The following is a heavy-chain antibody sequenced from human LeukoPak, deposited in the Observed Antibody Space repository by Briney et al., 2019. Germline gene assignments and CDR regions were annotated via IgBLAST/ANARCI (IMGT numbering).Heavy chain of an antibody. J-gene: IGHJ4*02. Sequence: PGGSLRLSCAASGFTFSSYAMHWVRQAPGKGLEWVAVISYDGSNKYYADSVKGRFTISRDNSKNTLYLQMNSLRAEDTAVYYCAVPPSSSWAFDYWGQGTLVTVSS. CDR1: GFTFSSYA. CDR3: AVPPSSSWAFDY. CDR2: ISYDGSNK. D-gene: IGHD6-13*01. V-gene: IGHV3-30*04.